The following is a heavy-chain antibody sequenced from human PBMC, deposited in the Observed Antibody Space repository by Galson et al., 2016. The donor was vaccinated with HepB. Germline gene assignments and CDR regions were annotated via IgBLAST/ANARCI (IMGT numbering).Heavy chain of an antibody. Sequence: SETLSLTCTVSGGSISSYYWSWIRQPPGKGLDWIGHIYYSGSTNYNPSLESRVTISVDTSKNQFSLKLSSVTAADTAVCYCARLNARGYQLPYFDYWGQGTLVSVSS. V-gene: IGHV4-59*01. CDR1: GGSISSYY. CDR2: IYYSGST. CDR3: ARLNARGYQLPYFDY. J-gene: IGHJ4*02. D-gene: IGHD2-2*01.